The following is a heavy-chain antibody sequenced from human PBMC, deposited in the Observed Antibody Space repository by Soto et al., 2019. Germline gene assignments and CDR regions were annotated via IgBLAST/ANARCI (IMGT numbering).Heavy chain of an antibody. D-gene: IGHD3-9*01. V-gene: IGHV3-30-3*01. CDR2: ISYDGISN. J-gene: IGHJ4*02. Sequence: QVQLVESGGGVVQPGRSLRLSCAASGFTFSSYAMHWVRQAPGKGLEWVAVISYDGISNHYADSVKGRFPISRDDSENALYVQMNSLRAEDTALYYCAKDGYLDSSYFDYWGQGPRVTVSS. CDR3: AKDGYLDSSYFDY. CDR1: GFTFSSYA.